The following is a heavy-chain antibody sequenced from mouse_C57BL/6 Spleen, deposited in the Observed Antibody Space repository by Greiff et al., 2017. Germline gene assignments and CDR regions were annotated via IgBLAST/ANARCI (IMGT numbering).Heavy chain of an antibody. CDR2: ISSGGDYI. D-gene: IGHD4-1*01. Sequence: EVKVVESGEGLVKPGGSLKLSCAASGFTFSSYAMSWVRQTPEKRLEWVAYISSGGDYIYYADTVKGRFTISRDNARNTLYLQMSSLKSEDTAMYYCTRELGGYYAMDYWGQGTSVTVSS. CDR3: TRELGGYYAMDY. CDR1: GFTFSSYA. V-gene: IGHV5-9-1*02. J-gene: IGHJ4*01.